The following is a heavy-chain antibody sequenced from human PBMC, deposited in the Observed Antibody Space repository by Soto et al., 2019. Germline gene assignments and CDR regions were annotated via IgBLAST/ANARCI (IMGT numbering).Heavy chain of an antibody. V-gene: IGHV1-69*13. J-gene: IGHJ4*02. CDR3: ARGGTDVEYYYNSSGYYRGLDY. Sequence: GASVKVSCKASGGTFSSYAISWVRQAPGQGLERMGGIIPIFCTANYAQKFQGRVTITADESTSTAYMELSSLRSEDTAVYYCARGGTDVEYYYNSSGYYRGLDYWGQGTLATVSS. CDR1: GGTFSSYA. CDR2: IIPIFCTA. D-gene: IGHD3-22*01.